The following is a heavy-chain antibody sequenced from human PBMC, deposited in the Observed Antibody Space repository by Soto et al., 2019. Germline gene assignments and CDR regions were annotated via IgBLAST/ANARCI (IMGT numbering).Heavy chain of an antibody. V-gene: IGHV4-59*08. CDR2: IYYSGST. J-gene: IGHJ3*02. Sequence: SETLSLTCTLSSTSITSYYWSCIRQPPGRGLEWIGYIYYSGSTNYNPSLKSRVTISVDTSKNQFSLKLSSVTAADTAVYYCARHLLLYYYDSSGYYLRDAFDIWGQGTMVT. CDR1: STSITSYY. D-gene: IGHD3-22*01. CDR3: ARHLLLYYYDSSGYYLRDAFDI.